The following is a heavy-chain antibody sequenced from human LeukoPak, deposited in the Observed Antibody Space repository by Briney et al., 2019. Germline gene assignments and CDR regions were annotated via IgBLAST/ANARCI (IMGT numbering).Heavy chain of an antibody. J-gene: IGHJ3*02. V-gene: IGHV1-3*01. CDR2: INAGNGNT. Sequence: ASVKVSCKASGYTFTSYAMHWVRQAPGQRLEWMGWINAGNGNTKYSQKFQGRVTITRDTSASTAYMELGSLRSEDTAVYYCARMAAAGHDAFDIWGQGTMVTVSS. D-gene: IGHD6-13*01. CDR3: ARMAAAGHDAFDI. CDR1: GYTFTSYA.